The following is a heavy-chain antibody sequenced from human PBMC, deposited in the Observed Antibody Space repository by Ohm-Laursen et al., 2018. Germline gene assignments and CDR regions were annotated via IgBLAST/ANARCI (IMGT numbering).Heavy chain of an antibody. V-gene: IGHV1-18*01. CDR3: ARIYDSGGYDRNDY. D-gene: IGHD3-22*01. J-gene: IGHJ4*02. CDR1: GYTFINYG. CDR2: ISAYNGNT. Sequence: GASVKVSCKASGYTFINYGISWVRQAPGQGLEWMGWISAYNGNTDYAQNLQGRVTMTTDTSTSTAYMELRSLRSDDTAFYYCARIYDSGGYDRNDYWGQGTLVTVSS.